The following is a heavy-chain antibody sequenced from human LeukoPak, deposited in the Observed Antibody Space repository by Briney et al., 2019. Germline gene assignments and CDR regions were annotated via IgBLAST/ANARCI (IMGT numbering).Heavy chain of an antibody. Sequence: PGGSLRLSCAASGFTFSSYSMTWVRQAPGKGLEWVSSISSSSSYIYYADSVKGRFTISRDNAKNSLYLQMNSLRAEDTAVYYCAWPRGARGGDAFDIWGQGTMVTVSS. D-gene: IGHD1-26*01. CDR3: AWPRGARGGDAFDI. CDR2: ISSSSSYI. J-gene: IGHJ3*02. V-gene: IGHV3-21*01. CDR1: GFTFSSYS.